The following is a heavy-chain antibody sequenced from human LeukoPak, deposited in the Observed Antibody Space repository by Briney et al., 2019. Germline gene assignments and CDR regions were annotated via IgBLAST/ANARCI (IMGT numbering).Heavy chain of an antibody. J-gene: IGHJ6*03. CDR3: ARETSQKGAHYMDV. Sequence: SETLSLTCTVSGGSISSYYWSWIRQPPGKGLEWMGYIYYSGSTNYNPSLKSRVTISVDTSKNQFSLKLSSVTAADTAVYYCARETSQKGAHYMDVWGKGTTVTISS. CDR1: GGSISSYY. V-gene: IGHV4-59*12. D-gene: IGHD3-16*01. CDR2: IYYSGST.